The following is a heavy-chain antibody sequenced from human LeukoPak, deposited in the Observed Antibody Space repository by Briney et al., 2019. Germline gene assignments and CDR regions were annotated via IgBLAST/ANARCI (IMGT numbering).Heavy chain of an antibody. V-gene: IGHV4-34*01. D-gene: IGHD2-8*01. CDR1: GGSFSGYY. J-gene: IGHJ2*01. CDR3: ARAGLRYCTNGVCWASQPRNWYFDL. CDR2: INHSRST. Sequence: PSETLSLTCAVYGGSFSGYYWSWIRQPPGKGLEWIGEINHSRSTNYNPSLKSRVTISVDTSKNQFSLKLSSVTAADTAVYYCARAGLRYCTNGVCWASQPRNWYFDLWGRGTLVTVSS.